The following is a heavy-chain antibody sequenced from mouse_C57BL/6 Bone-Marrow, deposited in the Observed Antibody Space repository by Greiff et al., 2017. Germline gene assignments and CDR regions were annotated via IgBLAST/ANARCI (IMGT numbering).Heavy chain of an antibody. CDR3: ASYDWYFDV. Sequence: QVQLKESGPGLVQPSQSLSITCTVSGFSLTSYGVHWVRQSPGKGLEWLGVIWSGGSTDYNAAFISRLSISKDNSKSQVFFKMTSLQADDPAIYYCASYDWYFDVWGTGTTVTVSS. V-gene: IGHV2-2*01. D-gene: IGHD1-1*02. J-gene: IGHJ1*03. CDR1: GFSLTSYG. CDR2: IWSGGST.